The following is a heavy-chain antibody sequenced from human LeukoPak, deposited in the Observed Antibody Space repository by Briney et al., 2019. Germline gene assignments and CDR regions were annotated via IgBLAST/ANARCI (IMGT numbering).Heavy chain of an antibody. D-gene: IGHD3-16*01. J-gene: IGHJ6*02. CDR2: ISGTGGRT. Sequence: GGSLRLSCTASGFTFSNYAMTWVRQAPGKGLEWVSSISGTGGRTYSADSVKGRFTISRDNSKNTLYLQMKNLRVEHTAVYYCAKGLHGGVGYGVDVWGQGTTVSISS. V-gene: IGHV3-23*01. CDR1: GFTFSNYA. CDR3: AKGLHGGVGYGVDV.